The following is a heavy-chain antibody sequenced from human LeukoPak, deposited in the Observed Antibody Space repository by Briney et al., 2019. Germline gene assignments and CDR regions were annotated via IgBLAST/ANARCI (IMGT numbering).Heavy chain of an antibody. V-gene: IGHV1-69*13. CDR2: IIPIFGTA. D-gene: IGHD3-22*01. CDR3: ARDHEGYSYYGSSETSDY. Sequence: SVKVSCKASGGTFISYAISWVRQAPGQGLEWMGGIIPIFGTANYAQKFQGRVTITADESTSTAYMELSSLRSEDTAVYYCARDHEGYSYYGSSETSDYWGQGTLVIVSS. J-gene: IGHJ4*02. CDR1: GGTFISYA.